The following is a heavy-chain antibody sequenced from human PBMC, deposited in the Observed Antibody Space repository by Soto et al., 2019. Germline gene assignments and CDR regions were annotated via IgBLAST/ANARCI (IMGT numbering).Heavy chain of an antibody. Sequence: SETLSLTWTVSGGSISSYYWSWIRQPPEKGLEWIGYIYYSVSTNYNPSLKSRVTISVDTSKNQFSLTLSSVTAADTAVYYRAREDYFDSSRYYYWGQGTPVTVSS. J-gene: IGHJ4*02. V-gene: IGHV4-59*01. CDR3: AREDYFDSSRYYY. CDR2: IYYSVST. CDR1: GGSISSYY. D-gene: IGHD3-22*01.